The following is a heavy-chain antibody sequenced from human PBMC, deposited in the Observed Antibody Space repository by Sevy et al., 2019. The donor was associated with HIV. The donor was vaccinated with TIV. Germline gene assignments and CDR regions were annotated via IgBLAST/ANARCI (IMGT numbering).Heavy chain of an antibody. CDR3: ARRYCSLTSCYMHDAFDI. D-gene: IGHD2-2*02. V-gene: IGHV3-21*01. Sequence: GGSLRLSCAASGFTFSSYSMNWVRQAPGKGLEWVSSISDSSNYIYYADSVKGRFTISRDNAKNSLYLQMNSLRAEDTAGYYCARRYCSLTSCYMHDAFDIWGQGTMVTVSS. CDR2: ISDSSNYI. CDR1: GFTFSSYS. J-gene: IGHJ3*02.